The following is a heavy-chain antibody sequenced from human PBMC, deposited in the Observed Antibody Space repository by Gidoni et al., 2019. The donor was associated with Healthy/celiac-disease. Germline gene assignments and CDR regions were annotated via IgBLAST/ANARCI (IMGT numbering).Heavy chain of an antibody. CDR2: ISGRGGST. Sequence: ELQLLESGGGLVQPGGSLRLSCAASGFPFSSYAMSWVRQAPGKGLEWVSAISGRGGSTYYADSVKGRFTISRDNSKNTLYLQMNSLRAEDTAVYYCAKGGSYYFAEYFQHWGQGTLVTVSS. J-gene: IGHJ1*01. D-gene: IGHD1-26*01. CDR1: GFPFSSYA. V-gene: IGHV3-23*01. CDR3: AKGGSYYFAEYFQH.